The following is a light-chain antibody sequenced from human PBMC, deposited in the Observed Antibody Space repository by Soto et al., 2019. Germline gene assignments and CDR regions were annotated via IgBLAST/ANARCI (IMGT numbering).Light chain of an antibody. CDR1: SSDVGAYDY. V-gene: IGLV2-14*03. Sequence: QSVLTQPASVSGSPGQSITISCTGTSSDVGAYDYVSWYQQHPGEVPKLMIFDVSDRPSGVSNRFSGSKSGNTASLTISGLQAEDEADYYCCSSVGGPNWVFGGGTKLTVL. CDR2: DVS. J-gene: IGLJ3*02. CDR3: CSSVGGPNWV.